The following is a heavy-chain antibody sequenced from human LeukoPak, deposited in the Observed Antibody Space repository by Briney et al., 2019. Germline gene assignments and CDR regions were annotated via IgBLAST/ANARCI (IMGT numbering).Heavy chain of an antibody. J-gene: IGHJ4*02. CDR2: IIPIFGTA. D-gene: IGHD3-3*01. Sequence: SVKVSCTASGGTFSSYAISWVRQAPGQGLEWMGRIIPIFGTANYAQKFQGRVTITTDESTSTAYMELSSLRSEDTAVYYCASGTYYDFWSGYPLDYWGQGTLVTVSS. CDR3: ASGTYYDFWSGYPLDY. V-gene: IGHV1-69*05. CDR1: GGTFSSYA.